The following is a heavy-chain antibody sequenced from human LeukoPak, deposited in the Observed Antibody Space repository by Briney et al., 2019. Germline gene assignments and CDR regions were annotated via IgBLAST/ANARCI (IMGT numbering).Heavy chain of an antibody. Sequence: GGSLRLSCAASGFTFSSYTMNWVRQAPGKGLEWVSSISSGSTYIYYADSMKGRFTISRDNAKNSLYLQMNSLRAEDTAVYYCAELGIAMIGGVWGKGTTVTISS. D-gene: IGHD3-10*02. CDR3: AELGIAMIGGV. CDR1: GFTFSSYT. J-gene: IGHJ6*04. CDR2: ISSGSTYI. V-gene: IGHV3-21*01.